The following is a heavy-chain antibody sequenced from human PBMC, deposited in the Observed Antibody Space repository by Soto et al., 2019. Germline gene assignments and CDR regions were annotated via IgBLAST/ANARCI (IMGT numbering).Heavy chain of an antibody. CDR3: ARGPDIVLIRAYYYYGMDV. V-gene: IGHV3-30-3*01. Sequence: GGSLRLSCAASGFTFSSYAMHWVRQAPGKGLEWVAVISYDGSNKYYADSVKGRFTISRDNSKNTLYVQMNSLRPEDTAVYYCARGPDIVLIRAYYYYGMDVWGQGTTVTVSS. CDR2: ISYDGSNK. CDR1: GFTFSSYA. D-gene: IGHD2-8*01. J-gene: IGHJ6*02.